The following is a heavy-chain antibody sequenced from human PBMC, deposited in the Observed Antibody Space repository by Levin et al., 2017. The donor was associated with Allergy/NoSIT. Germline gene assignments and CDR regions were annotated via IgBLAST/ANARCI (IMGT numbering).Heavy chain of an antibody. CDR3: ARAIQLWSRYYFDY. CDR1: NSNA. V-gene: IGHV3-53*01. D-gene: IGHD5-18*01. J-gene: IGHJ4*02. CDR2: IYSGGST. Sequence: NSNAMSWVRQAAGKGLEWVSVIYSGGSTYYADSVKGRFTISRDNSKNTLYLQMNSLRAEDTAVYYCARAIQLWSRYYFDYWGQGTLVTVSS.